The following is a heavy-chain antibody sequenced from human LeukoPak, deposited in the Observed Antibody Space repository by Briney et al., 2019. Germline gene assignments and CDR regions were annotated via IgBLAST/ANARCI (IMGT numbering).Heavy chain of an antibody. CDR3: ARGEFYCSSTSCYGLD. CDR2: IKQDGSEK. J-gene: IGHJ4*02. D-gene: IGHD2-2*01. Sequence: GGSLRLSCSASTLILSTYAMSWVRQAPGKGLEWVANIKQDGSEKYYVDSVKGRFTISRDNAKNSLYLQMNSLRAEDTAVYYCARGEFYCSSTSCYGLDWGQGTLVTVSS. V-gene: IGHV3-7*04. CDR1: TLILSTYA.